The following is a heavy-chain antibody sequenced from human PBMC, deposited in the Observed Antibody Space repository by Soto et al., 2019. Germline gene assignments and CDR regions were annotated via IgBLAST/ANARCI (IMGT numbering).Heavy chain of an antibody. D-gene: IGHD2-2*01. CDR2: IKSRTDGGTT. CDR1: GFTFSKAW. Sequence: NPGGSLRLSCAASGFTFSKAWMNWVRQAPGKGLEWVGRIKSRTDGGTTDYAAPVKGRFTISRDDSRNTLYLQMNSLKTEDTAVYYCGGYCSASCYFAGFNGFDIWGQGTTVTVSS. CDR3: GGYCSASCYFAGFNGFDI. J-gene: IGHJ3*02. V-gene: IGHV3-15*01.